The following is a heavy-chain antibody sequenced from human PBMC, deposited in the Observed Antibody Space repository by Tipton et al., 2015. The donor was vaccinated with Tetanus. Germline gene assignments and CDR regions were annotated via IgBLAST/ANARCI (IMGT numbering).Heavy chain of an antibody. D-gene: IGHD3-10*01. CDR1: GYTFTSYA. J-gene: IGHJ6*02. V-gene: IGHV7-4-1*02. CDR2: INTNTGNP. Sequence: QSGPEVKKPGASVKVSCKASGYTFTSYAMNWVRQAPGQGLEWMGWINTNTGNPTYAQGFTGRFVFSLDTSVSTAYLQINSLKAEDTAVYYCARDPPPVRGVYYGMDVWGQGTTVTVSS. CDR3: ARDPPPVRGVYYGMDV.